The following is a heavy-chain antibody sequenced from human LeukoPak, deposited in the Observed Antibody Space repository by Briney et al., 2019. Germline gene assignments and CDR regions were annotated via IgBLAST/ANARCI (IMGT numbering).Heavy chain of an antibody. J-gene: IGHJ4*02. CDR1: GFTFSSYS. D-gene: IGHD1-26*01. Sequence: GGSLRLSCAASGFTFSSYSMNWVRQAPGKGLEWVANIKQDGSEKYYVDSVKGRFTISRDNAKNSLYLQMNSLRAEDTAVYYCARIGGSYSSFDYWGQGTLVTVSS. V-gene: IGHV3-7*01. CDR3: ARIGGSYSSFDY. CDR2: IKQDGSEK.